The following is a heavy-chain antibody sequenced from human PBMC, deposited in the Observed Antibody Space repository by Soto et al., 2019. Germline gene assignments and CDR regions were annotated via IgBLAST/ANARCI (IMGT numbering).Heavy chain of an antibody. CDR3: VRLIGNSWLDF. V-gene: IGHV4-30-4*01. D-gene: IGHD1-26*01. J-gene: IGHJ5*01. CDR1: GGSISSGDYY. Sequence: TLSLTCTVSGGSISSGDYYWSWIRQPPGKGLEWIGYIYYSGSTYYNPDTSKNQFSLHLNSVTPEDTAVYYCVRLIGNSWLDFWGQGTLVTVSS. CDR2: IYYSGST.